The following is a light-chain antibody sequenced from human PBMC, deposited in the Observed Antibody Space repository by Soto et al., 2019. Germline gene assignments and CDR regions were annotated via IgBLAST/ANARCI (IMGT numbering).Light chain of an antibody. Sequence: EMMMTQSPATLSVSPGERATLSCRASQSLSSNLAWYQQKPGQAPRLLIYDASTRATGIPGRFSGSGFGTEFTLTISSLQSEDFAVYYCQQYNILPWTFGRGTKVDIQ. CDR3: QQYNILPWT. CDR1: QSLSSN. CDR2: DAS. J-gene: IGKJ1*01. V-gene: IGKV3-15*01.